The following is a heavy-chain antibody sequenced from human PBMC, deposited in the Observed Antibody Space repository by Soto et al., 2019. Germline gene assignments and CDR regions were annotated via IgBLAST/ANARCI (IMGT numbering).Heavy chain of an antibody. J-gene: IGHJ5*02. CDR2: IYYSGTT. V-gene: IGHV4-30-4*01. CDR3: SRRAPEGFDP. CDR1: GGSISSGDYY. Sequence: TLSLTCTVSGGSISSGDYYWSWIRQPPGKGLEWIGYIYYSGTTYYNPSLKSRVTISVDTSKNHFSLKLSSVTAADTALYYCSRRAPEGFDPWGQGTLVTVSS.